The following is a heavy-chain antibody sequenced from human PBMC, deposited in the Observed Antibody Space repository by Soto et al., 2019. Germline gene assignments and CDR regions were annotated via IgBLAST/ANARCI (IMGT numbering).Heavy chain of an antibody. D-gene: IGHD2-2*01. J-gene: IGHJ6*02. CDR1: GYTFTSYD. CDR2: MNPNSGNT. Sequence: ASVKVSCKASGYTFTSYDINWVRQATGQGLEWMGWMNPNSGNTGYAQKFQGRVTMTRNTSISTAYMELSSLRSEDTAVYYWARGRLAGPYCSSTSCYAGYYYYGMDVWGQGTTVTVSS. CDR3: ARGRLAGPYCSSTSCYAGYYYYGMDV. V-gene: IGHV1-8*01.